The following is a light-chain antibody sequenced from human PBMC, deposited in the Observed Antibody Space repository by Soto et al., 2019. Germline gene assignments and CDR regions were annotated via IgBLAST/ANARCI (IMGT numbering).Light chain of an antibody. Sequence: QSALTQPASVSGSPGHSITISCTGTSSDIGGYNYVSWYQQYPGKAPKLMIFGVSDRPSGVSNRFSGSKSGTTASLTISGLQAEDEADYYCSSYKTSSTVVVFGGGTKLTVL. CDR2: GVS. CDR1: SSDIGGYNY. V-gene: IGLV2-14*01. J-gene: IGLJ2*01. CDR3: SSYKTSSTVVV.